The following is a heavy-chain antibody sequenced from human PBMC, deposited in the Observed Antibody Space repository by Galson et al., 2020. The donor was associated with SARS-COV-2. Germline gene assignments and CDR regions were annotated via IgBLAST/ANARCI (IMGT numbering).Heavy chain of an antibody. CDR2: YNGNT. J-gene: IGHJ4*02. D-gene: IGHD6-13*01. CDR3: ARVGYSSSPEFDY. V-gene: IGHV1-18*01. Sequence: YNGNTNYAQKLQGRVTMTTDTSTSTAYMELRSLRSDDTAVYYCARVGYSSSPEFDYWGQGTLVTVSS.